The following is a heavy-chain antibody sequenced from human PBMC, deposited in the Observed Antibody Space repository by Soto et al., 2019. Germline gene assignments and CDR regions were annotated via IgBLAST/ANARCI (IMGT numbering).Heavy chain of an antibody. CDR2: IIPILGIA. Sequence: QVQLVQSGAEVKKPGSSVKVSCKASGGTFSSYTISWVRQAPGHGLEWMGRIIPILGIANYAQKFQGRVTITADKSTSTAYMELSSLRSDDTVVYYCAPITTTDYWGQGTLVTVSS. CDR3: APITTTDY. J-gene: IGHJ4*02. V-gene: IGHV1-69*02. CDR1: GGTFSSYT. D-gene: IGHD4-4*01.